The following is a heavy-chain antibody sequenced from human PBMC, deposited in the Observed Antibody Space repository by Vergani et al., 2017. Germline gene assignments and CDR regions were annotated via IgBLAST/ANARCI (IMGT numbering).Heavy chain of an antibody. D-gene: IGHD2/OR15-2a*01. CDR3: ARDVNRGWFDP. CDR1: VGSISSYY. V-gene: IGHV4-59*01. Sequence: QVQLQESGPGLVKPSETLSLTCTVSVGSISSYYWSWIRQPPGKGLEWIGYIYYSGSTNYNPSLKSRVTISVDTSKNQFSLKLSSVTAADTAVYYCARDVNRGWFDPWGQGTLVTVSS. CDR2: IYYSGST. J-gene: IGHJ5*02.